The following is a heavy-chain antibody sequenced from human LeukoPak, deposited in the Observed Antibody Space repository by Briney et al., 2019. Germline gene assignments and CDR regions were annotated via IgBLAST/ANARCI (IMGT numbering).Heavy chain of an antibody. CDR3: AQRGYSGYYYGMDV. Sequence: ASVKVSFKASGYTFTVYYIHWVRQAPGQGLEWMGRINPNSGGTNYAQKFQGRVTMTRDTSIRTTYMELSRLRSDDTAIYYCAQRGYSGYYYGMDVWGQGTTVTVSS. CDR2: INPNSGGT. CDR1: GYTFTVYY. J-gene: IGHJ6*02. D-gene: IGHD5-12*01. V-gene: IGHV1-2*06.